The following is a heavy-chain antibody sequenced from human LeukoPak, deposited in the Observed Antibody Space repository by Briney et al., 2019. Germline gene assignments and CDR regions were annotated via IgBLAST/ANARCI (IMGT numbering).Heavy chain of an antibody. J-gene: IGHJ4*02. CDR2: INMDGSIT. CDR1: GFTFSNYW. CDR3: GREYGYNTAHFDY. D-gene: IGHD5-24*01. Sequence: QAGGSLRLSCAASGFTFSNYWMHWVRQAPGKGLVWVSRINMDGSITSYADSVKGRFIISRDNAKSTLYLQMNSLRAKSTAVYYCGREYGYNTAHFDYWGQGTLVTVSS. V-gene: IGHV3-74*01.